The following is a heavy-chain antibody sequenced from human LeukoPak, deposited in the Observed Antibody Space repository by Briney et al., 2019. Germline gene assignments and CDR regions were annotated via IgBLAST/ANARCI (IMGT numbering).Heavy chain of an antibody. CDR2: IYSSGST. V-gene: IGHV4-61*02. J-gene: IGHJ5*02. CDR1: GGSISSGSYY. Sequence: PSQTLSLTCTVSGGSISSGSYYWSWIRQPAGKGLEWIGRIYSSGSTNYNPSLKSRVTISVDTSKNQFSLKLSSVTAADTAVYYCARDGYSSSWYKGFDPWGQGTLVTVSS. CDR3: ARDGYSSSWYKGFDP. D-gene: IGHD6-13*01.